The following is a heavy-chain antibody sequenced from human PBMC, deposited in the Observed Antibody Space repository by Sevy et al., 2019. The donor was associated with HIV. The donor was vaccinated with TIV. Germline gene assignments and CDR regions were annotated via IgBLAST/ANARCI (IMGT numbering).Heavy chain of an antibody. CDR1: GFTYSTYA. J-gene: IGHJ6*02. D-gene: IGHD2-15*01. V-gene: IGHV3-23*01. Sequence: QQSQTLSLTCAPSGFTYSTYAMNWVRQAPGKGLEWVSSISGSGRYTYYADSVEGRFTISRDNSKNMLYLQMNSLRVADTAVYYCAKGYCSGGTCPRDYYYYGMDVWGQGTTVTVSS. CDR3: AKGYCSGGTCPRDYYYYGMDV. CDR2: ISGSGRYT.